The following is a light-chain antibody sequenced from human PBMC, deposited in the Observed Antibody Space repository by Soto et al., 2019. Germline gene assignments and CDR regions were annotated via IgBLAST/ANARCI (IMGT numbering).Light chain of an antibody. V-gene: IGKV3-11*01. Sequence: DIVLTQSPATLSLSPGDRATLSCRASQSVHRYLAWYQQKPGQAPRLLMYEASNRATGIPATFSANGSGTDFTLTITNLEPEDFAVYYCQQRRSWPPTFGGGTKVEF. J-gene: IGKJ4*01. CDR2: EAS. CDR3: QQRRSWPPT. CDR1: QSVHRY.